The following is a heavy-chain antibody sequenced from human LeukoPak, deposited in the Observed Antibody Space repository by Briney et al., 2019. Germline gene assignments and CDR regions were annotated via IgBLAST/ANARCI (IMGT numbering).Heavy chain of an antibody. CDR2: IKSKPDGGTA. Sequence: PGGSLRLSCAGSGFTFSDAWMSWVRQAPGKGLEWVGRIKSKPDGGTADYPAPVKGRFTISRDDSKDTLYLQMNSLKTEDTAVYYCTTGYLPSGRGFDHWGQGTLVTVSS. CDR3: TTGYLPSGRGFDH. V-gene: IGHV3-15*01. CDR1: GFTFSDAW. J-gene: IGHJ4*02. D-gene: IGHD2-15*01.